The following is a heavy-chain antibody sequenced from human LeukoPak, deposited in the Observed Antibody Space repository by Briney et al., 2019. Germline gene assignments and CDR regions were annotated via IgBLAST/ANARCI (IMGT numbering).Heavy chain of an antibody. CDR1: GGSISSSSYY. Sequence: PSETLSLTCTVSGGSISSSSYYWGWIRQPPGKGLEWIGSIYYSGSTYYNPSLKSRVTISVDTSKNQFSLKLSSVTAADTAVYYCARQGPASDMDVWGQGTMVTVSS. D-gene: IGHD2-15*01. CDR2: IYYSGST. CDR3: ARQGPASDMDV. J-gene: IGHJ3*01. V-gene: IGHV4-39*01.